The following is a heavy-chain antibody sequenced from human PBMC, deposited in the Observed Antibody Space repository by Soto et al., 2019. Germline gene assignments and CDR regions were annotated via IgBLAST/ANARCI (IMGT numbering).Heavy chain of an antibody. Sequence: EVQLVESGGGLVQPGRSVRLSCAASGFTFDDYAMHWVRQAPGKGLEWVSGMSWNGGSLGYADSVKGRVTISRDNAKNSLYLQMNSLRPEDTALYYCAKGTYSSGWYGKAFDVWGQGTMVTVSS. CDR1: GFTFDDYA. CDR2: MSWNGGSL. CDR3: AKGTYSSGWYGKAFDV. D-gene: IGHD6-19*01. J-gene: IGHJ3*01. V-gene: IGHV3-9*01.